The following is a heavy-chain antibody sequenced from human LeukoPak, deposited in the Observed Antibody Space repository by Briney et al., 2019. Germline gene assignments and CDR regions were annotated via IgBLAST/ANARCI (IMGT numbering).Heavy chain of an antibody. CDR1: GFTFSSYA. J-gene: IGHJ4*02. D-gene: IGHD3-10*01. V-gene: IGHV3-7*01. CDR2: INQDGTEK. Sequence: GGSLRLSCAASGFTFSSYAMSWVRQAPGKGLEWVANINQDGTEKYYVDSVKGRFTISRDYAKNSLYLQMNSLRVEDTAVYYCAKVAKYYYGPETYYFFEQWGQGTPVTASS. CDR3: AKVAKYYYGPETYYFFEQ.